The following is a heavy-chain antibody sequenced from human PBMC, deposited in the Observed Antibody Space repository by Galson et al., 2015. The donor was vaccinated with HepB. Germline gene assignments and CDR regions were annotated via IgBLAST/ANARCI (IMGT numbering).Heavy chain of an antibody. D-gene: IGHD3-16*01. J-gene: IGHJ4*02. Sequence: SVKVSCKASGYTFTGYYMHWVRQAPGQGLGRMGWINPNSGGTNYAQKFQGRVTMTRDTSISTAYMELSRLRSDDPAVYYCARGGGGPAPFTSWGQGTLVTVSS. V-gene: IGHV1-2*02. CDR2: INPNSGGT. CDR3: ARGGGGPAPFTS. CDR1: GYTFTGYY.